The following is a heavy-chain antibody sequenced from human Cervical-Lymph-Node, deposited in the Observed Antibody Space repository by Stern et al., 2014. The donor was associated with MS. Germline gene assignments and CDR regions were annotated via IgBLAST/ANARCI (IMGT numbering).Heavy chain of an antibody. CDR2: ISPIFGVT. D-gene: IGHD5-24*01. CDR1: GGTFSSYA. J-gene: IGHJ4*02. CDR3: ARAGTRDGYNWGNY. Sequence: VQLVQSGAEVKKPGSSGKVSCKASGGTFSSYAISWVRQAPGQGLEWMGRISPIFGVTNSAQKFQGRVTITADKSTSTAYMELGGLRSDDTAVYYCARAGTRDGYNWGNYWGQGTLVIVSS. V-gene: IGHV1-69*09.